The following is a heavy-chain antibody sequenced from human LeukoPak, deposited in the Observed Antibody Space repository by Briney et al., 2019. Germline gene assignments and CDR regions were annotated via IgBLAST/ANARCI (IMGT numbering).Heavy chain of an antibody. D-gene: IGHD3-22*01. Sequence: GGSLRLSCAASGFTVSSNYMSWVRQAPGKGLEWVSVIYSGGSTYYADSVKGRFTISRDNSKNTLYLQMNSLRAEDTAVYYCAREMYYYDSSGYYRVFDYWGQGTLVTVSS. J-gene: IGHJ4*02. V-gene: IGHV3-53*01. CDR1: GFTVSSNY. CDR2: IYSGGST. CDR3: AREMYYYDSSGYYRVFDY.